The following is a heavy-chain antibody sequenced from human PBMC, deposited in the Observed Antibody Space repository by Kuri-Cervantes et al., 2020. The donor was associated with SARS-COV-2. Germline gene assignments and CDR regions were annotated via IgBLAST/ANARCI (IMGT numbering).Heavy chain of an antibody. D-gene: IGHD2-2*01. Sequence: YYWRWIRQPPGKGLEWIGEINHSGRTNYNPSLKSRVTISVDTSKNQFSLKLSSVTAADTAVYYCARVLLGDIVVVPAAAEYYGMDVWGQGTTVTVSS. CDR3: ARVLLGDIVVVPAAAEYYGMDV. CDR1: YY. CDR2: INHSGRT. J-gene: IGHJ6*02. V-gene: IGHV4-34*01.